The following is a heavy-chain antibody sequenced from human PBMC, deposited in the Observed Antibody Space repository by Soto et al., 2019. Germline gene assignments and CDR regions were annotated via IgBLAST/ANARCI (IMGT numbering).Heavy chain of an antibody. Sequence: SETLSLTCTVSGGSISSGYYYWSWIRQPPGKGLEWIGYIYYSGSTNYNPSLKSRVTISVDTSKNQFSLKLSSVTAADTAVYYCARTYGFDAFDIWGQGTMVTVSS. V-gene: IGHV4-61*01. D-gene: IGHD4-17*01. CDR3: ARTYGFDAFDI. CDR2: IYYSGST. CDR1: GGSISSGYYY. J-gene: IGHJ3*02.